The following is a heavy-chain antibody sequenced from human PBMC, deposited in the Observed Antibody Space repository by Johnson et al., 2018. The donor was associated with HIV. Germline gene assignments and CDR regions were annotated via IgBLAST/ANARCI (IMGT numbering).Heavy chain of an antibody. CDR3: AKDQHGPLVPTVMRDDAFDI. CDR2: IYYDGTNN. D-gene: IGHD5-12*01. CDR1: GFTFSSYA. Sequence: QVQLVESGGGVVQPGRSLRLSCAASGFTFSSYAMHWVRQAPGKGLEWVAIIYYDGTNNYYADSVKGRFTISSDNSKNTLSLQMISLRAEDTAVYYCAKDQHGPLVPTVMRDDAFDIWGQGTMVTVSS. J-gene: IGHJ3*02. V-gene: IGHV3-33*06.